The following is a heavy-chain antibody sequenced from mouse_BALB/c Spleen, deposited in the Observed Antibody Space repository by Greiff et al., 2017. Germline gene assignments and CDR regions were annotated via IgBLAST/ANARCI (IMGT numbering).Heavy chain of an antibody. CDR3: ARAERDYMYPVPY. J-gene: IGHJ3*01. Sequence: VKLVESGPGLVAPSQSLSITCTVSGFSLTSYGVHWVRQPPGKGLEWLGVIWAGGSTNYNSALISRLSISKDNSKSQVFLKMNSLQTDDTAMYYCARAERDYMYPVPYWGQGTLVTVSA. V-gene: IGHV2-9*02. D-gene: IGHD2-14*01. CDR1: GFSLTSYG. CDR2: IWAGGST.